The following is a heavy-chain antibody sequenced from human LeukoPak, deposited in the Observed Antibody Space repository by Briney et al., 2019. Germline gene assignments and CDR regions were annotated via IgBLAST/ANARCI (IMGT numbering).Heavy chain of an antibody. CDR1: GYTLNEVS. CDR3: ATDWVTGAPGDY. D-gene: IGHD2-21*02. CDR2: FDPEDGET. Sequence: ASVKVSCKVAGYTLNEVSMHWVRQAPGKGLEWMGGFDPEDGETIYAQKFQGRVTMTEDTSTDTAYMELSSLRSEDTAVYYCATDWVTGAPGDYWGQGTLVTVSS. J-gene: IGHJ4*02. V-gene: IGHV1-24*01.